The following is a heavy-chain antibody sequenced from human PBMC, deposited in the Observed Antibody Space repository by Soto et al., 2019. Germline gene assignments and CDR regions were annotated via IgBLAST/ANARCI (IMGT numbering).Heavy chain of an antibody. D-gene: IGHD1-7*01. Sequence: PGGSLRLSCAASGFTFSSYGMHWVRQAPGKGLEWVAVIWYDGSNKYYADSVKGRFTISRDNSKNTLYLQMNSLRAEDTAVYYCARDLGGSELRYYYYGMDVWGQGTTVTVSS. V-gene: IGHV3-33*01. CDR1: GFTFSSYG. J-gene: IGHJ6*02. CDR3: ARDLGGSELRYYYYGMDV. CDR2: IWYDGSNK.